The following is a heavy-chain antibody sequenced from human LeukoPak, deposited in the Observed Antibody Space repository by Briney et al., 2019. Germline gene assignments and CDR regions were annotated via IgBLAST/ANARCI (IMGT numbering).Heavy chain of an antibody. CDR2: IYPGDSDT. Sequence: GESLKISCKGSGYSFTSYWIGWVRQMPGKGLEWMGIIYPGDSDTRYSPSLQGQVTISADKSISTAYLQWSSLKASDTAMYYCARRNTAMVDYYYYGMDVWGQGTTVTVPS. D-gene: IGHD5-18*01. CDR3: ARRNTAMVDYYYYGMDV. CDR1: GYSFTSYW. J-gene: IGHJ6*02. V-gene: IGHV5-51*01.